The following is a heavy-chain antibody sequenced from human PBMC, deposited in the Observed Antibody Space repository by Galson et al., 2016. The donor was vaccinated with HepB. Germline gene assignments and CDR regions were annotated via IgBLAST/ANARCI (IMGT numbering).Heavy chain of an antibody. CDR3: ARELVRSAFDL. J-gene: IGHJ3*01. V-gene: IGHV3-48*02. Sequence: SLRLSCAASGFTFSDYAMTWVRQAPGKGLQWVSYISSALSPIYYADSVMGRFSISRDNAKNSVYLQMNSLRDEDTAVYYCARELVRSAFDLWGQGTMVTVSS. D-gene: IGHD1-26*01. CDR1: GFTFSDYA. CDR2: ISSALSPI.